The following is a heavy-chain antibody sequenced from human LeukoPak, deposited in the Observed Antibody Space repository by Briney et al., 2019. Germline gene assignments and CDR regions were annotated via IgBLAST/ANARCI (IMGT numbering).Heavy chain of an antibody. CDR2: ISYDGSNK. D-gene: IGHD6-19*01. J-gene: IGHJ4*02. Sequence: PGGSLRLSCAASGFTSSSYAMHWVRQAPGKGLEWVAVISYDGSNKYYADSVKGRFTISRDNSKNTLYLQMNSLRAEDTAVYYCARESSIAVADYWGQGTLVTVSS. CDR1: GFTSSSYA. CDR3: ARESSIAVADY. V-gene: IGHV3-30-3*01.